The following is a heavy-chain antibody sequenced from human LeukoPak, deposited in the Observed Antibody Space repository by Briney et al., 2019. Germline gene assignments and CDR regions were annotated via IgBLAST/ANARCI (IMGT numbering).Heavy chain of an antibody. CDR1: GYSISNSFY. CDR3: AGAGNWPSGDY. V-gene: IGHV4-38-2*01. J-gene: IGHJ4*02. D-gene: IGHD1-14*01. Sequence: PSETLSLTCAVSGYSISNSFYWGWIRQPPGKGLEWIGSIYHSGTTYYNPSLKSRVTISVDTSKNQFSLKLKSVTAADTAVYYCAGAGNWPSGDYWGQGTLVTVSS. CDR2: IYHSGTT.